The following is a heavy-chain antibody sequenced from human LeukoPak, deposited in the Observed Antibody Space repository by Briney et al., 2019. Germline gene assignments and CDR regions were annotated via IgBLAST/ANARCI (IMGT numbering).Heavy chain of an antibody. CDR3: AREGRFGELLPDY. J-gene: IGHJ4*02. CDR2: ISSSGSTI. CDR1: GFTFSDYY. D-gene: IGHD3-10*01. V-gene: IGHV3-11*01. Sequence: GGSLRLSCAASGFTFSDYYMSWTRQAPGKGLEWVSYISSSGSTIYYADSVKGRFTISRDNAKNSLYLQMNSLRAEDTAVYYCAREGRFGELLPDYWGQGTLVTVSS.